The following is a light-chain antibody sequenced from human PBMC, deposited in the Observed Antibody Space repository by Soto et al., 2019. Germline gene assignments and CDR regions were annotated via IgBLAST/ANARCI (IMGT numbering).Light chain of an antibody. Sequence: DVVLTQSPLSLPVTLGQPASISCTSSQALVYCDGNTYLIWVQQRPGQSPRGLIYNVSRRDSGVPDRFSGSGSGTDFTLKISRVEAEDVGIYYCMQNTHWPRTFGQGTKVEIK. V-gene: IGKV2-30*01. CDR2: NVS. J-gene: IGKJ1*01. CDR1: QALVYCDGNTY. CDR3: MQNTHWPRT.